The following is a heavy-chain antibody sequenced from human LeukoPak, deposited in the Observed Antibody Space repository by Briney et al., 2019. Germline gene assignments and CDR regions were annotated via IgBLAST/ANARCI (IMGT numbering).Heavy chain of an antibody. CDR3: AKDLMVRGYYYYGMDV. Sequence: GGSLRLSCAASGFTFSSYAMSWVRQAPGKGLEWVSAISGSGGSTYYADSVKGRSTISRDNSKNTLYLQMNSLRAEDTAVYYCAKDLMVRGYYYYGMDVWGQGTTVTVSS. D-gene: IGHD3-10*01. V-gene: IGHV3-23*01. CDR1: GFTFSSYA. CDR2: ISGSGGST. J-gene: IGHJ6*02.